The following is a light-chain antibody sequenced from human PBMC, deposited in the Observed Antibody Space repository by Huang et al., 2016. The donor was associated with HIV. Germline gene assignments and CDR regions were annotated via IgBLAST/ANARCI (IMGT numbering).Light chain of an antibody. CDR3: QQSHRRPG. J-gene: IGKJ4*01. CDR2: SAS. V-gene: IGKV1-39*01. Sequence: DIQMNQSPSSLSASVGNRVTITCRARQDIRSHLNWYHQFPGKAPRLLVYSASRLPVDGPSRFGGSGSGTDFTLTIHGLQPEDLGIYYCQQSHRRPGFGGGTSVEIK. CDR1: QDIRSH.